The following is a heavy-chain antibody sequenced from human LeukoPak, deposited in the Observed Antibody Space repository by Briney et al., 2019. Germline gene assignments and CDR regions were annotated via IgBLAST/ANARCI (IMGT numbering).Heavy chain of an antibody. J-gene: IGHJ3*02. CDR2: IWYDGSNK. D-gene: IGHD6-19*01. CDR3: ARDKGYSSGKDI. Sequence: TARSLRLSCAASGFTFSSYGMRWVRQAPGKGLEWVAVIWYDGSNKYYADSVKGRFTISRDNSKNTLYLQMNSLRAEDTAVYYCARDKGYSSGKDIWGQGTIVTVSS. V-gene: IGHV3-33*01. CDR1: GFTFSSYG.